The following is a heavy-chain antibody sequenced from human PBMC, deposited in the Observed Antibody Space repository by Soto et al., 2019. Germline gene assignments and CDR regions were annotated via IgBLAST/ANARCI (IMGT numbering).Heavy chain of an antibody. J-gene: IGHJ4*02. CDR1: GFTFSSFG. CDR2: ISVDGDNR. D-gene: IGHD2-15*01. Sequence: QVQLVESGGGVVQPGRSLRLSCAASGFTFSSFGMHWFRQPPGKGLEWVTVISVDGDNRYYSDSVKGRFTVSSDNSKTTLYLQLNSLRSVDTAVYYCAKSRVSGGNSFLVDYWGQGTLVTVSS. CDR3: AKSRVSGGNSFLVDY. V-gene: IGHV3-30*18.